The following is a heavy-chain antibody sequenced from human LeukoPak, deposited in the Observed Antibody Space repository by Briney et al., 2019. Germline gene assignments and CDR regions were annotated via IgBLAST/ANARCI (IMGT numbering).Heavy chain of an antibody. J-gene: IGHJ4*02. Sequence: SETLSLTCTVSGGSISSYYWSWIRRPPGKGLEWIGYIYYSGSTNYNPSLKSRVTISVDTSKNQFSLKLSSVTAADTAVYYCARGTYSSSWSHFDYWGQGTLVTVSS. V-gene: IGHV4-59*01. CDR1: GGSISSYY. D-gene: IGHD6-13*01. CDR2: IYYSGST. CDR3: ARGTYSSSWSHFDY.